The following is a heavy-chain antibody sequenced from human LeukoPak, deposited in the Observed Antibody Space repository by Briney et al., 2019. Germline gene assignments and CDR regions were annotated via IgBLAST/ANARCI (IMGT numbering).Heavy chain of an antibody. D-gene: IGHD4-17*01. Sequence: SETLSLTCTVSGGSISSGGYYWSWIRQPPGKGLEWIGEINHSGSTNYNPSLKSRVTISVDTSKNQFSLKLSSVTAADTAVYYCASTGYGDNWFDPWGQGTLVTVSS. V-gene: IGHV4-39*07. CDR2: INHSGST. J-gene: IGHJ5*02. CDR1: GGSISSGGYY. CDR3: ASTGYGDNWFDP.